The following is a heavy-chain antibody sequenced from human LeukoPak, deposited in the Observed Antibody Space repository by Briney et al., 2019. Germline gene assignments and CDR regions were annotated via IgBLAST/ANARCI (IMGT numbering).Heavy chain of an antibody. V-gene: IGHV4-59*12. J-gene: IGHJ5*02. D-gene: IGHD3-10*01. Sequence: PSETLSLTCTVSGGSISSYYWSWIRQPPGKGLGRIGYIYYSGSTNYNPSLTSRVTISVDTSKNQFSLKLSSVTAADTAVYYCARLGYYYGSGKGDRNWFDPGGQGTLVTVSS. CDR2: IYYSGST. CDR1: GGSISSYY. CDR3: ARLGYYYGSGKGDRNWFDP.